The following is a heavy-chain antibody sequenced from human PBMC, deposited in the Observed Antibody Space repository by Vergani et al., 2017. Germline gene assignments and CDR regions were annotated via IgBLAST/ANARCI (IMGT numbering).Heavy chain of an antibody. CDR3: ARVEMATEGPLHYYYGMDV. CDR1: GGSISSYY. CDR2: IYYSGST. Sequence: QVQLQESGPGLVKPSETLSLTCTVSGGSISSYYWSWIRQPPGKGLEWIGYIYYSGSTNYNPSLKSRVTISVDTSKNQFSLKLSSVTAADTAVYYCARVEMATEGPLHYYYGMDVWGQGTTVIVSS. D-gene: IGHD5-24*01. J-gene: IGHJ6*02. V-gene: IGHV4-59*01.